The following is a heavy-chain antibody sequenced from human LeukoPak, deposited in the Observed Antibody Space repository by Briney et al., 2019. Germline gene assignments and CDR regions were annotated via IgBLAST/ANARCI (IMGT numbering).Heavy chain of an antibody. D-gene: IGHD3-22*01. J-gene: IGHJ5*01. CDR3: ARVFYYDTSGHNWFDS. CDR1: GGTFSSYA. Sequence: GSSVKVSCKASGGTFSSYAISWVRQAPGQGLEWMGGIIPIFGTANYAQKFQGRVTITADESTSTAYMELSSLRSEDTAVYYCARVFYYDTSGHNWFDSWGQGTLVTVSS. V-gene: IGHV1-69*01. CDR2: IIPIFGTA.